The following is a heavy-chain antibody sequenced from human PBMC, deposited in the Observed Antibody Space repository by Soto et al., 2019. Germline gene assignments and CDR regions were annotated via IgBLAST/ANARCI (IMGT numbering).Heavy chain of an antibody. CDR3: ATNGGYYDTSGPKYFPH. J-gene: IGHJ1*01. V-gene: IGHV4-31*03. D-gene: IGHD3-10*01. CDR2: IYYSGTT. CDR1: GGSIRTGGYY. Sequence: SETLSLTCTVSGGSIRTGGYYWSWIRQHPGKGLECIGYIYYSGTTYYNPSLKSRITISVDASKSQFSLKLSSVTAADTAVYYCATNGGYYDTSGPKYFPHWGLGTLVTV.